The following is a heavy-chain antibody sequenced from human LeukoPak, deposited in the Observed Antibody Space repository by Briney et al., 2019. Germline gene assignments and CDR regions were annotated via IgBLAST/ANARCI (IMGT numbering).Heavy chain of an antibody. D-gene: IGHD6-6*01. J-gene: IGHJ4*02. CDR2: IIPIFGTA. Sequence: SVKVSCKASGGTFSSYAISWVRQAPGQGLEWMGRIIPIFGTANYAQKFQGRVTITTDESTSTDYMELSSLRSEDTAVYYCARDGIAARTAPFDYWGQGTLVTVSS. V-gene: IGHV1-69*05. CDR1: GGTFSSYA. CDR3: ARDGIAARTAPFDY.